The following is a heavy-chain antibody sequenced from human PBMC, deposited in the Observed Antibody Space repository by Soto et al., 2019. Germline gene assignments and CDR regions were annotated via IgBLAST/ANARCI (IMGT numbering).Heavy chain of an antibody. CDR3: VAELDFGKLSVV. CDR1: GDTFKNSV. Sequence: QVQLVQSGVEVKKPGSSVRVSCKASGDTFKNSVISWVRQAPGQGLEWMGGTIPLFGTTDYAEKFQGRLTMTTDESTTTAYMEVSRLTSEDTAVYYCVAELDFGKLSVVWGQGTTVIVSS. CDR2: TIPLFGTT. V-gene: IGHV1-69*01. D-gene: IGHD3-10*01. J-gene: IGHJ6*02.